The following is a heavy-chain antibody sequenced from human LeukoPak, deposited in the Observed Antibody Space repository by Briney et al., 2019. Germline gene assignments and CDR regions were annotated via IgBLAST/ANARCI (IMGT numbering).Heavy chain of an antibody. J-gene: IGHJ3*02. D-gene: IGHD4-17*01. CDR1: GFTFSSYW. V-gene: IGHV3-7*01. CDR3: ARDNYDYGDLNAFDI. CDR2: IKQDGSEK. Sequence: PGGSLRLSCAASGFTFSSYWMSWVRQAPGKGLEWVANIKQDGSEKYYVDSVKGRFTISRDNAKNSLYLQMNSLRAEDTAVYYCARDNYDYGDLNAFDIWGQGTMVTVSS.